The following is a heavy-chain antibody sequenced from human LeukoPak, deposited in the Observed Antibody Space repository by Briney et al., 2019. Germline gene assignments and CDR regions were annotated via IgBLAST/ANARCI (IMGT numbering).Heavy chain of an antibody. J-gene: IGHJ4*02. V-gene: IGHV1-2*02. CDR1: GYTFTGYY. D-gene: IGHD2-15*01. CDR2: INPNSGGA. CDR3: ARAGRQYCSGGSCYVY. Sequence: ASVKVSCKASGYTFTGYYMHWVRQAPGQGLEWMGWINPNSGGANYAQKFQGRVTMTRDTSISTAYMELSRLRSDDTAVYYCARAGRQYCSGGSCYVYWGQGTLVTVSS.